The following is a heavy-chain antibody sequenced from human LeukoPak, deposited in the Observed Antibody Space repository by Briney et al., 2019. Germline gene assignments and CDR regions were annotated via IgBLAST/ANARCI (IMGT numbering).Heavy chain of an antibody. D-gene: IGHD1-1*01. CDR3: ARGGYYWGA. V-gene: IGHV3-7*01. CDR1: GFTFSSYW. Sequence: PGGSLRLSCAASGFTFSSYWMSWVRRAPGKGLEWVASIKEDGSEQYYVDSVKGRFTISRDNAKNSLYLQMNSLRAEDMAVYYCARGGYYWGAWGQGTLVTVSS. CDR2: IKEDGSEQ. J-gene: IGHJ5*02.